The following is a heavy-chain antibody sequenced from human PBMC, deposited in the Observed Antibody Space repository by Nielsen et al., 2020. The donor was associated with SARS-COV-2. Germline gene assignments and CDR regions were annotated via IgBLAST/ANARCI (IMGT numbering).Heavy chain of an antibody. CDR3: AKGGNGYSQGWFDP. CDR1: GFTFSSYA. Sequence: GESLKISCAASGFTFSSYAMSWVRQAPGKGLEWVSAISGSGGSTYYADSVKGRFTISRDNSKNTLYLQMNSLRAEDTAVYYCAKGGNGYSQGWFDPWGQGTLVTVSS. J-gene: IGHJ5*02. D-gene: IGHD5-18*01. V-gene: IGHV3-23*01. CDR2: ISGSGGST.